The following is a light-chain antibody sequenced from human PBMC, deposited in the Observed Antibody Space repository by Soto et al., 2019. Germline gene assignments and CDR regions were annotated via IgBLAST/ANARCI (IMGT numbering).Light chain of an antibody. CDR3: QQYNNWPPMYT. Sequence: EIVMTQSPATLSVSPGERATLSCRASQSVSNNLAWYQQKTGRAPRPLIYGASTRATGIPARFSGSGSGTEFTLTISSLQSEDFAVYYCQQYNNWPPMYTFGQGTKLEI. V-gene: IGKV3-15*01. CDR2: GAS. CDR1: QSVSNN. J-gene: IGKJ2*01.